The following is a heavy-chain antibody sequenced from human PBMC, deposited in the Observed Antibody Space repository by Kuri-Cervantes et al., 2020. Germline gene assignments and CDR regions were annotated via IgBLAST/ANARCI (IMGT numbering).Heavy chain of an antibody. CDR1: GGSFSGYY. CDR3: ARVYGDYAHDY. Sequence: LRLSCAVYGGSFSGYYWSWIRQPPGKGLEWIGEINHSGSTNYNPSLKSRVTISVDTSKNHFSLKLSSVTAADTAVYYCARVYGDYAHDYWGQGTLVTVSS. V-gene: IGHV4-34*09. J-gene: IGHJ4*02. D-gene: IGHD4-17*01. CDR2: INHSGST.